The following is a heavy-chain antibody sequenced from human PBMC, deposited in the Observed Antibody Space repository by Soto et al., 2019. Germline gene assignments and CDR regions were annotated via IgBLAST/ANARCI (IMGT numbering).Heavy chain of an antibody. CDR3: ARAIIADRLHKWFDP. Sequence: SETLSLTCAVSGGSISSSNWWSWVRQPPGKGLEWIGEIYHSGSTNYNPSLKSRVTISVDKSKNQFSLKLSSVTAADTAVYYCARAIIADRLHKWFDPWGQGTLVTVSS. J-gene: IGHJ5*02. V-gene: IGHV4-4*02. D-gene: IGHD6-6*01. CDR1: GGSISSSNW. CDR2: IYHSGST.